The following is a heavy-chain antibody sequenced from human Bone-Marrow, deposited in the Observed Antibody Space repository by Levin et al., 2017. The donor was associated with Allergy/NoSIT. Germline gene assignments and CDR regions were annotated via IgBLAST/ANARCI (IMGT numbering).Heavy chain of an antibody. CDR1: GYILTTYY. V-gene: IGHV1-2*06. J-gene: IGHJ6*02. D-gene: IGHD6-25*01. CDR2: IDPNSGGT. CDR3: ARGGGERSPYPMDV. Sequence: GASVKVSCQASGYILTTYYMHWVRQAPGQGLEWMGRIDPNSGGTNLAQKFQGRVTMTRDTSIGTVYMELSSLRSDDTAVYFCARGGGERSPYPMDVWGPGSTVTVSS.